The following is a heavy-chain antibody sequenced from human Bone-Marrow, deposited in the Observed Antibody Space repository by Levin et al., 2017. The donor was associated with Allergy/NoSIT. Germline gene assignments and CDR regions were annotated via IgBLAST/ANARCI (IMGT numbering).Heavy chain of an antibody. D-gene: IGHD5-12*01. J-gene: IGHJ6*02. CDR1: GGSISSSSYY. CDR2: IYYSGST. CDR3: AREVAYDGPSDYSGMDD. V-gene: IGHV4-39*07. Sequence: SQTLSLTCTVSGGSISSSSYYWGWIRQPPGKGLEWIGTIYYSGSTYYNPSLKSRVTISIDMSKNQFSLKLSSVTAADTAVYYCAREVAYDGPSDYSGMDDWGQGTTVTVSS.